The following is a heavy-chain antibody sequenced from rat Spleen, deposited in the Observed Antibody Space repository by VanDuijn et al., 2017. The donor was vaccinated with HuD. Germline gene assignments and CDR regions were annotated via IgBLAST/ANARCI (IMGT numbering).Heavy chain of an antibody. J-gene: IGHJ3*01. V-gene: IGHV5S13*01. D-gene: IGHD1-11*01. CDR3: ARLQRDWFAY. CDR2: ITNSGGTT. CDR1: GFTFSNYG. Sequence: EVQLVESGGGLVQPGRSLKLSCAASGFTFSNYGMAWVRQAPTKGLEWVTSITNSGGTTYYRDSVKGRFTISRDNAKSTLYLQMDSLRSEDTATYYCARLQRDWFAYWGQGTLVTVSS.